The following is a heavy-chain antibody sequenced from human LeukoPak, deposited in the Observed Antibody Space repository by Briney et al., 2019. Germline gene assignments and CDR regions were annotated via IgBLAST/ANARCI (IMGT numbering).Heavy chain of an antibody. D-gene: IGHD3-22*01. CDR3: AKDRGYDSSGYYFDSPDY. CDR1: GFTFSNYA. J-gene: IGHJ4*02. Sequence: PGGSLRLSCAASGFTFSNYAMSWVRQAPGKGLEWVSAISGSGGSTYYADSVKGRFTISRDNSKNTLYLQMNSLRAEDTAVYYCAKDRGYDSSGYYFDSPDYWGQGTLVTVSS. CDR2: ISGSGGST. V-gene: IGHV3-23*01.